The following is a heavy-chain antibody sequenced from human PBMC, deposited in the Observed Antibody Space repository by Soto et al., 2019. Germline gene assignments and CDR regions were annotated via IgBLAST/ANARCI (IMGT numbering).Heavy chain of an antibody. D-gene: IGHD1-20*01. CDR1: GGTFSGYA. J-gene: IGHJ1*01. CDR3: AKDPRSITGTTSTEDFQH. CDR2: IIPVLGIT. V-gene: IGHV1-69*01. Sequence: SVKVSCKASGGTFSGYAINWVRRAPGQVLEWMGGIIPVLGITNYAQKFQGRITIAADESTGTAHMDLRSLSSEDTAVYYCAKDPRSITGTTSTEDFQHWGQGTLVTVSS.